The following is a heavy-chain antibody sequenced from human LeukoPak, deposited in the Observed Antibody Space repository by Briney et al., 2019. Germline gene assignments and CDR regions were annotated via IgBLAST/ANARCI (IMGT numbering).Heavy chain of an antibody. CDR1: GGSISSYY. D-gene: IGHD3-3*01. CDR3: AGLIWSGGSVDY. J-gene: IGHJ4*02. CDR2: IYYSGST. V-gene: IGHV4-59*01. Sequence: SETLSLTCTVSGGSISSYYWSWIRQPPGKGLEWVGYIYYSGSTYYNPSLKSRVTISVDTSKNQFSLKLSSVTAADTAVYYCAGLIWSGGSVDYWGRGTLVTVSS.